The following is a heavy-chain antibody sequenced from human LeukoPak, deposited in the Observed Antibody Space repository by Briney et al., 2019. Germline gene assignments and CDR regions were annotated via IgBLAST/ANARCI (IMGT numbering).Heavy chain of an antibody. CDR2: ISGSGGST. V-gene: IGHV3-23*01. CDR3: AKDRDFWSGLRYFDL. J-gene: IGHJ2*01. Sequence: PGGSLRLSCAASGFTFSSYAMSWVRQAPGKGLEWVSAISGSGGSTYYADSVKGRFTISRDNSKNTLYLQMNSLRAEDTAVYYCAKDRDFWSGLRYFDLWGRGTLVTVSS. CDR1: GFTFSSYA. D-gene: IGHD3-3*01.